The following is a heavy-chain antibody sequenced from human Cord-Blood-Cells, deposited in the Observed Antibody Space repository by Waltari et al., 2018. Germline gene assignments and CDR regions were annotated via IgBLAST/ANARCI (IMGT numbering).Heavy chain of an antibody. CDR2: IYSGGST. Sequence: EVQLVETGGGLIQPGGSLRLSCAASGFTVSSNYMSWVRQAPGKGGVWVPVIYSGGSTYYADSVKGQFTISRDNSKNTLYLQMNSLRAEDTAVYYCARASSADDAFDIWGQGTMVTVSS. V-gene: IGHV3-53*02. CDR3: ARASSADDAFDI. CDR1: GFTVSSNY. D-gene: IGHD6-6*01. J-gene: IGHJ3*02.